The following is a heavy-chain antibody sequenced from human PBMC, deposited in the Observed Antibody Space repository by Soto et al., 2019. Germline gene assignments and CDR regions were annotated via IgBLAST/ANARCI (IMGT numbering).Heavy chain of an antibody. V-gene: IGHV3-64*01. Sequence: GGSLRLSCAASGFTFSNYEMHWVRQAPGKGLEYVSGISNNGAHTDYAKSVKGRFTISRDNSENTLYLQMGSLRAEDMAVYYCARDRVRGYSYGSLYYYYYGMDVWGQGTTVTVSS. CDR2: ISNNGAHT. CDR1: GFTFSNYE. J-gene: IGHJ6*02. D-gene: IGHD5-18*01. CDR3: ARDRVRGYSYGSLYYYYYGMDV.